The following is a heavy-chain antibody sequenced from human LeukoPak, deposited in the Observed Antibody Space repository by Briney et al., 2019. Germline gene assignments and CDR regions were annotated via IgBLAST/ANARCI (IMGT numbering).Heavy chain of an antibody. CDR2: INPNSGDT. D-gene: IGHD2-15*01. CDR3: ALTYCGGGSCYSDYFDY. V-gene: IGHV1-2*02. J-gene: IGHJ4*02. Sequence: ASVKVSCKASGHTFTAYYMHWVRQAPGQGLEWMGWINPNSGDTNYVQKFQGRVTMTRDTSISTAYMELSRLRSDDMAVYYCALTYCGGGSCYSDYFDYWGQGTLVTVSS. CDR1: GHTFTAYY.